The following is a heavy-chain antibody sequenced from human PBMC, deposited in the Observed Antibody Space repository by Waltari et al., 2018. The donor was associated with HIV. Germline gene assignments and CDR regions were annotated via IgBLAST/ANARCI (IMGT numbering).Heavy chain of an antibody. CDR2: IRGSGGST. Sequence: EVQVLESGGALVQPGGSLRLSCAASGFTFSNHGMSWVRQASGNGLDWVSTIRGSGGSTYYADSLKGRFTVSRDNSKNTLYLQMNSLRAEDTSVYFCVKEHQYSHSWYSYYGRDVWGQGTTVTVSS. CDR3: VKEHQYSHSWYSYYGRDV. J-gene: IGHJ6*02. CDR1: GFTFSNHG. V-gene: IGHV3-23*01. D-gene: IGHD6-13*01.